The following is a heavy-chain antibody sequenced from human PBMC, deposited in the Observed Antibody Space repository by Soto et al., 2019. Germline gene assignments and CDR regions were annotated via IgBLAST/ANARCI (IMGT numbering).Heavy chain of an antibody. V-gene: IGHV6-1*01. D-gene: IGHD1-1*01. CDR3: ARDTNPPRFAAPSKYGMDV. CDR2: TYYRSKWYN. Sequence: VSCGWSVSSNSGAWNWIQQSPSRGLEWLGRTYYRSKWYNDYAVSVKSRITINPDTSKNQFSLQLNSVTPEDTAVYYCARDTNPPRFAAPSKYGMDVWVQGTTVTGSS. CDR1: GWSVSSNSGA. J-gene: IGHJ6*02.